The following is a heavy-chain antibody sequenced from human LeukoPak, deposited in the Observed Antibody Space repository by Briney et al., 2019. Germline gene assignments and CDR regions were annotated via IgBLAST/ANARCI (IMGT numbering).Heavy chain of an antibody. CDR3: AREWVSGYYYGMDV. J-gene: IGHJ6*02. CDR2: INPSGGST. CDR1: GYTFTGYF. V-gene: IGHV1-46*01. Sequence: ASVKVSCKASGYTFTGYFMHWVRQAPGQGLEWMGIINPSGGSTSSAQKFQGRVTMTRDTSTSTVYMELSSLRSEDTAVYYCAREWVSGYYYGMDVWGQGTTVTVSS. D-gene: IGHD1-26*01.